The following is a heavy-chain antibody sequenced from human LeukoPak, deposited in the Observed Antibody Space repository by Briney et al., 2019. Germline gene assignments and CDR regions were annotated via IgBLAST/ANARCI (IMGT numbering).Heavy chain of an antibody. CDR3: ARDGGRHGYFDY. J-gene: IGHJ4*02. CDR2: IYYSGST. Sequence: TSETLSLTCTVSGGSISSYYWSWIRQPPGKGLEWIGYIYYSGSTNYNPSLKSRVTISVDTSKNQFFLKLSSVTAADTAVYYCARDGGRHGYFDYWGQGTLVTVSS. D-gene: IGHD3-16*01. V-gene: IGHV4-59*12. CDR1: GGSISSYY.